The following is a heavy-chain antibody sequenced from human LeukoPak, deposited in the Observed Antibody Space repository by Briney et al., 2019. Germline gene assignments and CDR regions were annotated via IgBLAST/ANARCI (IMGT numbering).Heavy chain of an antibody. CDR3: AREARVGGALQY. J-gene: IGHJ4*02. CDR1: GLTFSTYW. V-gene: IGHV3-74*03. CDR2: INPDGSIR. Sequence: GGSLRLSCAASGLTFSTYWMHWVRQAPGKGLAWVARINPDGSIRTYANSVQGRVTISRDTAKDTLFLQMNRLRAEDTAVYYCAREARVGGALQYWGQGTPVTVSS. D-gene: IGHD1-26*01.